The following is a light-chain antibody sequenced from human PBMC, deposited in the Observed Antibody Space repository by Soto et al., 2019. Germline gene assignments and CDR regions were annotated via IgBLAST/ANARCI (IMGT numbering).Light chain of an antibody. J-gene: IGKJ1*01. CDR3: QQYNYWPPGGT. V-gene: IGKV3-15*01. CDR1: QSVDMN. Sequence: EIVMTQSPATLSVSPGERATLSCRASQSVDMNLAWYQQKPGLAPRLLIYGASTMAPGMPPRFSGSGSGTGLALTISGRQSEDFAVYYCQQYNYWPPGGTFGRGTKVEIK. CDR2: GAS.